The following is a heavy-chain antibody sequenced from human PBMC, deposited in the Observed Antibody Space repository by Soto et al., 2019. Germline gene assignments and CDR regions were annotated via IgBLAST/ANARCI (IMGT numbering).Heavy chain of an antibody. CDR1: GFTFSSYS. CDR3: ARDQFPPAAAVYYYYYGRDV. V-gene: IGHV3-21*01. D-gene: IGHD6-13*01. Sequence: GGSLRLSCAASGFTFSSYSMNWVRQAPGKGLEWVSSISSSSSYIYYADSVKGRFTISRDNAKNSLYLQMNSLRAEDTAVYYCARDQFPPAAAVYYYYYGRDVWGQGTTVTVSS. CDR2: ISSSSSYI. J-gene: IGHJ6*02.